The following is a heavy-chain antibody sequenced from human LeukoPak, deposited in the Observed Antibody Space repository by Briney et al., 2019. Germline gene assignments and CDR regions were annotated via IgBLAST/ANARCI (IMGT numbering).Heavy chain of an antibody. CDR1: GFTFSNYA. Sequence: GGSLRLSCEASGFTFSNYAMSWVRQAPGEGLVWVSTISGSSGTTYYADSVKGRFTISRDNSKNTLYLQMNSLRAEDTAVYYWAKVGLRLGGDYWGQGTLVTVSS. D-gene: IGHD3-16*01. V-gene: IGHV3-23*01. J-gene: IGHJ4*02. CDR2: ISGSSGTT. CDR3: AKVGLRLGGDY.